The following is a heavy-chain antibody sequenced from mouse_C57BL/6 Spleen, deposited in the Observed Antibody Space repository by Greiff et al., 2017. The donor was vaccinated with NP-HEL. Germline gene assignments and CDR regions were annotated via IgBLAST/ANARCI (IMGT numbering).Heavy chain of an antibody. CDR2: IYPGSGST. Sequence: QVHVKQSGAELVKPGASVKMSCKASGYTFTSYWITWVKQRPGQGLEWIGDIYPGSGSTNYNEKFKSKATLTVDTSSSTAYMQLSSLTSEDSAVYYCARGGNYSNYLWGQGTTLTVSS. D-gene: IGHD2-5*01. J-gene: IGHJ2*01. CDR1: GYTFTSYW. V-gene: IGHV1-55*01. CDR3: ARGGNYSNYL.